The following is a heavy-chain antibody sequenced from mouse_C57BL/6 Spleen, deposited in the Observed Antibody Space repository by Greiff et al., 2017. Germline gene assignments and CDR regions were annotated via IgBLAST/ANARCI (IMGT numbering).Heavy chain of an antibody. CDR3: ARNGDYDYEGFAY. CDR2: IWSGGST. CDR1: GFSFTSYG. J-gene: IGHJ3*01. V-gene: IGHV2-2*01. D-gene: IGHD2-4*01. Sequence: VQLQQSGPGLVQPSQRLSITCTVSGFSFTSYGVHWVRQSPGKGLEWLGVIWSGGSTDYNAAFISRLSISKDNSKSQVFFKMNSLQADDTAIYYCARNGDYDYEGFAYWGQGTLVTVSA.